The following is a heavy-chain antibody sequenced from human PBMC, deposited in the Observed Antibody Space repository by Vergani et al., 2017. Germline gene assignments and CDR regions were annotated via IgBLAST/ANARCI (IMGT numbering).Heavy chain of an antibody. CDR1: GGSISSGSYF. V-gene: IGHV4-61*02. Sequence: QVQLQESGPGLVKPSQTLSLSCTVSGGSISSGSYFWSWIRQPAGKGLEWIGRIHTSGSTSYNPSLKSRVIVSVDTSKNQFSLKLSSVTAADTAVYYCASGKYYSDSTSHFRGRYFDVWGRGTLVTVPS. CDR2: IHTSGST. J-gene: IGHJ2*01. CDR3: ASGKYYSDSTSHFRGRYFDV. D-gene: IGHD3-16*01.